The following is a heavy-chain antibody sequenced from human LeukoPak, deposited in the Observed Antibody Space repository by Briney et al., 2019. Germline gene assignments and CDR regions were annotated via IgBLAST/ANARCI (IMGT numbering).Heavy chain of an antibody. J-gene: IGHJ4*02. CDR2: IIPIFGTA. D-gene: IGHD7-27*01. V-gene: IGHV1-69*13. Sequence: GASVKVSCKASGGTFSSYAISWVRQAPGQGLEWMGGIIPIFGTANYAQKFQGRVTITADESTSTAYMELSSLRSEDTAVYYCARERKELTGDNSWGQGTLVTVSS. CDR3: ARERKELTGDNS. CDR1: GGTFSSYA.